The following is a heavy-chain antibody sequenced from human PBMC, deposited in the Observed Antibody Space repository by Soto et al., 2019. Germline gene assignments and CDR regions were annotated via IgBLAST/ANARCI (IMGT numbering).Heavy chain of an antibody. CDR3: AADSDCGGDCFIPEFDP. Sequence: ASVKVSCKASGFTFTSSAVQWVRQARGQRLEWIGWIVVGSGNTNYAQKFQERVTITRDMSTSTAYMELSSLRSEDTAVYYCAADSDCGGDCFIPEFDPWDQGTLVTVSS. V-gene: IGHV1-58*01. D-gene: IGHD2-21*02. CDR1: GFTFTSSA. J-gene: IGHJ5*02. CDR2: IVVGSGNT.